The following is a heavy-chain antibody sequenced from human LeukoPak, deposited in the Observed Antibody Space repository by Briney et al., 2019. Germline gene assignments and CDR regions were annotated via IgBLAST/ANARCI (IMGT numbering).Heavy chain of an antibody. V-gene: IGHV4-30-2*01. CDR2: IFHSGST. CDR1: GGPISSDAYS. Sequence: SETLSLTCGVSGGPISSDAYSWNWIRQPPGKGLEWIGYIFHSGSTYYNPSLKHRVTMSVDRSKHQFSLRLSSVTAADAAVYYCARATAMVTYFDDWGQGTLVTVSS. CDR3: ARATAMVTYFDD. D-gene: IGHD5-18*01. J-gene: IGHJ4*02.